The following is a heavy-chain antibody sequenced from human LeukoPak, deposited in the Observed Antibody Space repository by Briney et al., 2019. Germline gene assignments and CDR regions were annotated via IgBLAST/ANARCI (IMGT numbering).Heavy chain of an antibody. J-gene: IGHJ4*02. Sequence: ASVKVSCKASGYTFTSYGISWVRQAPGQGLEWMGWISAYNGNTNYAQKFQGRVTITADESTSTAYMELSSLRSEDTAVYYCARVAAAGFYYFDYWGQGTLVTVSS. CDR2: ISAYNGNT. D-gene: IGHD6-13*01. CDR3: ARVAAAGFYYFDY. V-gene: IGHV1-18*01. CDR1: GYTFTSYG.